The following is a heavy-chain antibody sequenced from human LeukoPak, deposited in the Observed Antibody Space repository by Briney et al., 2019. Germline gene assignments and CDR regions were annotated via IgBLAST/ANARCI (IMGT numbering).Heavy chain of an antibody. CDR2: ISYDGSNK. Sequence: GGSLRLSCAASGFTFSSYGMHWVRQAPGQGLDWLAVISYDGSNKYYADSVKGRFTISRDNSKNTLYLQMNSLGAEDTAVYYCAKDGHTRYCSSTSCSLDYWGQGTLVTVSS. J-gene: IGHJ4*02. D-gene: IGHD2-2*01. CDR3: AKDGHTRYCSSTSCSLDY. V-gene: IGHV3-30*18. CDR1: GFTFSSYG.